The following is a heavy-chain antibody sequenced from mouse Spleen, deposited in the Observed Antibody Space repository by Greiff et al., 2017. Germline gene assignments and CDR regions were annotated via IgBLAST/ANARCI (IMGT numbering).Heavy chain of an antibody. J-gene: IGHJ4*01. V-gene: IGHV1-4*01. CDR2: INPSSGYT. CDR1: GYTFTSYT. D-gene: IGHD1-1*01. Sequence: VQLQQSGAELARPGASVKMSCKASGYTFTSYTMHWVKQRPGQGLEWIGYINPSSGYTKYNQKFKDKATLTADKSSSTAYMQLSSLTSEDSAVYYCARWDYYGSSYVNYYAMDYWGQGTSVTVSS. CDR3: ARWDYYGSSYVNYYAMDY.